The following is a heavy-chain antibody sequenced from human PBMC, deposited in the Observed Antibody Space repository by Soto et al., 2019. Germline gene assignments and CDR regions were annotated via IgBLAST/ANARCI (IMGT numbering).Heavy chain of an antibody. J-gene: IGHJ1*01. CDR1: GFTFSSYG. CDR3: AKGGWSGWHTPYFQH. D-gene: IGHD6-19*01. Sequence: QVQLVESGGGVVQPGRSLRLSCAASGFTFSSYGMHWVRQAPGKGLEWVAVISYDGSNKYYADSVKGRFTISRDNSKNTLYRQMNGRRAEDTAVYYCAKGGWSGWHTPYFQHWGQGTLVTVSS. CDR2: ISYDGSNK. V-gene: IGHV3-30*18.